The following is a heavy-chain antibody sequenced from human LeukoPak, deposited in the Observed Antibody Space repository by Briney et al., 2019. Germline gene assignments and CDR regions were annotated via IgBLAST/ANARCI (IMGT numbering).Heavy chain of an antibody. V-gene: IGHV4-38-2*02. CDR3: ARGGQYYDSSGYYYAY. D-gene: IGHD3-22*01. CDR1: GDSISSGNY. CDR2: IFHTGST. J-gene: IGHJ4*02. Sequence: PSETLSLTCTVSGDSISSGNYWGWIRQPPGKGLEWIGSIFHTGSTYFNLSLKSRVTISVDTSKDQFSLKLSSVTAADTAVYYCARGGQYYDSSGYYYAYWGQGTLVTVSS.